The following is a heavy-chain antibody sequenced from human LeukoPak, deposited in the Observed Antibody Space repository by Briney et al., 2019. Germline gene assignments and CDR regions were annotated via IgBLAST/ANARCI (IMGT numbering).Heavy chain of an antibody. D-gene: IGHD3-10*01. CDR3: ARGLYGSGSYYLGGV. J-gene: IGHJ4*02. V-gene: IGHV3-30-3*01. Sequence: PGGSLRLSCATSGFAFSSYPMHWVRQAPGKGLEWVAVISYDGSKNYHADSVKGRLNISRDNSKNTLYLQMNSLRPEDTAVYYWARGLYGSGSYYLGGVWGQGTLVTVSS. CDR2: ISYDGSKN. CDR1: GFAFSSYP.